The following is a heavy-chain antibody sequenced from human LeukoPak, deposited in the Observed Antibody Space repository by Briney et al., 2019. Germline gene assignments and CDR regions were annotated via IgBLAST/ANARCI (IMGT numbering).Heavy chain of an antibody. CDR1: GYSISNGYY. CDR3: AGASYDSSGVH. CDR2: IYYSGST. D-gene: IGHD3-22*01. J-gene: IGHJ4*02. Sequence: SETLSLTCAVSGYSISNGYYWVWIRQPPGRGVEWIGYIYYSGSTNYNPSLKSRVTISVDTSKNQFSLRLSSVTAADTAVYYCAGASYDSSGVHWGQGTLVTVSS. V-gene: IGHV4-61*01.